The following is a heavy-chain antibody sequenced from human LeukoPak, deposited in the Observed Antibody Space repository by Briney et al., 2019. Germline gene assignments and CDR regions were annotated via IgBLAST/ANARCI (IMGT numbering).Heavy chain of an antibody. V-gene: IGHV3-11*01. CDR2: ISSSGSTI. CDR1: GFTFSDYY. J-gene: IGHJ5*02. Sequence: GGSLRLSCAASGFTFSDYYMSWIRQAPGKGLEWVSYISSSGSTIYYADSVKGRFTISRDNAKNSLYLQMNSLRAEDTAVYYCAMNHYDILTDNWFDPWGQGTLVTVSS. D-gene: IGHD3-9*01. CDR3: AMNHYDILTDNWFDP.